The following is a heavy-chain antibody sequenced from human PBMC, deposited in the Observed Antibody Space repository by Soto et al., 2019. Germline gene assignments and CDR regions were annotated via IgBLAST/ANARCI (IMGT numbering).Heavy chain of an antibody. CDR1: GFTFSSYV. CDR3: AGANGDSPLDY. CDR2: ISYDGSNK. D-gene: IGHD4-17*01. V-gene: IGHV3-30-3*01. Sequence: GGSLRLSCAASGFTFSSYVMSWVRQAPGKGLEWVAVISYDGSNKYYADSVKGRFTISRDNSKNTLYLQMNSLRAEDTAVYYYAGANGDSPLDYWGQGTLVTVSS. J-gene: IGHJ4*02.